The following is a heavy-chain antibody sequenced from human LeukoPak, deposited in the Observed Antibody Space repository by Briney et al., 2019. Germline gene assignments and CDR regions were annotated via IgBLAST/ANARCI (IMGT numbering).Heavy chain of an antibody. CDR1: GYTFTSNG. V-gene: IGHV1-18*01. D-gene: IGHD3-9*01. J-gene: IGHJ4*02. Sequence: ASVKVSCKASGYTFTSNGITWVRQAPGQGLEWMGWFSAYDGNTSSAQKLQGRLTMTTDTSTSTAYMELRSLRSDDTAVYYCARSFARDYDILTGYYIGDYWGQGTLITVSS. CDR3: ARSFARDYDILTGYYIGDY. CDR2: FSAYDGNT.